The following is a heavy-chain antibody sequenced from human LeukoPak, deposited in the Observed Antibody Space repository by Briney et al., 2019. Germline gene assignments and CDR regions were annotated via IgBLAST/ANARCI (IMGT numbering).Heavy chain of an antibody. J-gene: IGHJ3*02. CDR3: ARDPSYSGSYAPIDI. D-gene: IGHD1-26*01. CDR1: GGSISSGNYY. CDR2: IYNSGIT. Sequence: SETLSLTCTVSGGSISSGNYYWSWIRQPAGKGLEYIGRIYNSGITNYNPSLKSRVTISVDTSKNQFSLKLNSVTAADTAVYYCARDPSYSGSYAPIDIWGQGTMVTVSS. V-gene: IGHV4-61*02.